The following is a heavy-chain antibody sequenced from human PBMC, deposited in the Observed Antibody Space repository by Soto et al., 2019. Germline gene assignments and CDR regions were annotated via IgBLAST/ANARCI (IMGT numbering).Heavy chain of an antibody. CDR1: GGTFRSFA. CDR2: IIPLFGTT. V-gene: IGHV1-69*01. D-gene: IGHD2-2*01. Sequence: QVQLVQSGAEVKKPGSSVKVSCKASGGTFRSFAFSWVRQAPGHGLEWMGGIIPLFGTTNYAQRFQGRVTITADESTSTAYMELSSLKSEDTAIYYCAKDTYHAYDFWGQGTLVTVSS. CDR3: AKDTYHAYDF. J-gene: IGHJ4*02.